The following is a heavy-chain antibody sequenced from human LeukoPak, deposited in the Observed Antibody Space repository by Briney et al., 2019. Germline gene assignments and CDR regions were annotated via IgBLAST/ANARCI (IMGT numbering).Heavy chain of an antibody. V-gene: IGHV3-33*01. CDR1: GFTFRSYG. D-gene: IGHD3-22*01. J-gene: IGHJ4*02. Sequence: QPGRSLRLSCAASGFTFRSYGMHWVRQAPGKGLEWVAVIWYDGSNKYYADSVKGRFTISRDNSKDTLYLQMNSLRAEDTAVYYCASAYDSSGYYYADRYWGQGTLVTVSS. CDR3: ASAYDSSGYYYADRY. CDR2: IWYDGSNK.